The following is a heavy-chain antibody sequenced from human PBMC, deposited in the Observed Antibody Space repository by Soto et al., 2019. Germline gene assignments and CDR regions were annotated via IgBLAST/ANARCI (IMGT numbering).Heavy chain of an antibody. D-gene: IGHD3-3*01. CDR1: GYTFTSYD. V-gene: IGHV1-8*01. CDR2: MNPNSGNT. J-gene: IGHJ3*02. CDR3: ARGRSEYDFWRGYFDAFDI. Sequence: QVQLVQSGAEVKKPGASVKVSCKASGYTFTSYDINWVRQATGQGLEWMGWMNPNSGNTGYAQKFHGRVPMTRNTYICTAYMELSSLRSEDTAVYYCARGRSEYDFWRGYFDAFDIWGQGTMVTVSS.